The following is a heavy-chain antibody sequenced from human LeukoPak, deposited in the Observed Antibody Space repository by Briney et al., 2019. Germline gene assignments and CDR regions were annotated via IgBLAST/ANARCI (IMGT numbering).Heavy chain of an antibody. Sequence: PGRSLRLSCEASGFTFSSYYMIWVRQPPGKGLEWVSVISVSGDWTYYADSVKGRFTISRDNSKNTLYLQMNSLRAEDTAVYYCANYRQSITAAGNSREFADYWGQGTLVTVSS. V-gene: IGHV3-23*01. D-gene: IGHD6-13*01. J-gene: IGHJ4*02. CDR2: ISVSGDWT. CDR1: GFTFSSYY. CDR3: ANYRQSITAAGNSREFADY.